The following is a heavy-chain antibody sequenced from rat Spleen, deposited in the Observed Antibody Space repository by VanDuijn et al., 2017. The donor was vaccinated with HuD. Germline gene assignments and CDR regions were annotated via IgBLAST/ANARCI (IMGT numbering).Heavy chain of an antibody. J-gene: IGHJ4*01. D-gene: IGHD1-2*01. CDR3: ARSDYSSSYVMDA. CDR2: ISYDGGST. V-gene: IGHV5-20*01. CDR1: GFTFSDYY. Sequence: EVQLVESGGGLVQPGRSLRLSCAASGFTFSDYYMAWVRQAPTKGLEWVASISYDGGSTYYRDSVKGRFTISRDNAKSSLYLQMDSLRSEDTATYYCARSDYSSSYVMDAWGQGASVTVSS.